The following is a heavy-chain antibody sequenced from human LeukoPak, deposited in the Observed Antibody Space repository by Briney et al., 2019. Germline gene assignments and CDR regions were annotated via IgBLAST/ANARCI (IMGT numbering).Heavy chain of an antibody. J-gene: IGHJ4*02. CDR3: ARDLGLGPKPPWYYFDY. D-gene: IGHD2-2*03. Sequence: ASVKVSCKASGYTFTSYYMHWVRQAPGQGLEWMGIINPSGGSTSYAQKFQGRVTMTRDMSTSTVYMELSSLRSEDTAVYYCARDLGLGPKPPWYYFDYWGQGTLVAVSS. CDR2: INPSGGST. V-gene: IGHV1-46*01. CDR1: GYTFTSYY.